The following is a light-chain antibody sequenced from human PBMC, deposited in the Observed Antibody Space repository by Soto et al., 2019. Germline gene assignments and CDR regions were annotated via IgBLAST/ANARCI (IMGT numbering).Light chain of an antibody. CDR3: QQYDSYSWT. CDR2: GAS. Sequence: EIVLTQSPGTLSLSPGERATLSCMASQSVSSSYLAWYQQKPGQAPRLLIYGASSRATGIPDRFSGSGSGTDFTLTISSLQPDDFATYYCQQYDSYSWTFGQGTKVDNK. CDR1: QSVSSSY. V-gene: IGKV3-20*01. J-gene: IGKJ1*01.